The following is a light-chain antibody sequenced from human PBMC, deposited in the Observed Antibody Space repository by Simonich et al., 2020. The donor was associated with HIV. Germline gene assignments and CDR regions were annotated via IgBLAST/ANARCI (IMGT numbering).Light chain of an antibody. V-gene: IGKV3-15*01. CDR1: QSVSSN. CDR3: QQYNNWPLF. CDR2: GAS. Sequence: EIVMTQSPATLSVSPGKKATLSCRSSQSVSSNLAWYQLKPGQATRLLIYGASTRATGIPARFSGSGSGTEFTLTISSMQSEDFAVYYCQQYNNWPLFFGQGTKLEIK. J-gene: IGKJ2*01.